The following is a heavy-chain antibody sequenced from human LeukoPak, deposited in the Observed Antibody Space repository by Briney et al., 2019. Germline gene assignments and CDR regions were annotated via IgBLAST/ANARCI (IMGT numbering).Heavy chain of an antibody. D-gene: IGHD6-6*01. J-gene: IGHJ4*02. CDR2: ISSSSSYI. CDR3: ARGYSRSSRAFGY. Sequence: PGGSLRLSCAASGFTFSSYSMNWVRQAPGKGLEWVSSISSSSSYIYYADSVKGRFTISRDNAKNSLYLQMNSLRAEDTAVYYCARGYSRSSRAFGYWGQGTLVTVSS. CDR1: GFTFSSYS. V-gene: IGHV3-21*01.